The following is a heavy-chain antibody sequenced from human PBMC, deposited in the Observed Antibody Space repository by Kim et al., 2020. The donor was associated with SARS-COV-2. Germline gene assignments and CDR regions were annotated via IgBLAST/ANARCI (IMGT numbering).Heavy chain of an antibody. CDR2: TYYRSKWYN. CDR1: GDSVSNNGDA. CDR3: ARDPPEEQGLDI. V-gene: IGHV6-1*01. Sequence: SQTLSLSCAISGDSVSNNGDAWNWIRLSPSRGLEWLGRTYYRSKWYNDYAESVKSRLIVNPDTAKNQCSLHLESVTPEDTAIYYCARDPPEEQGLDIWGQGTLVAVSS. D-gene: IGHD1-26*01. J-gene: IGHJ3*02.